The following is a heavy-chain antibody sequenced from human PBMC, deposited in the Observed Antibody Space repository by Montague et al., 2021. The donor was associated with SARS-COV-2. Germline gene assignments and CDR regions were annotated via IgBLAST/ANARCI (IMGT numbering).Heavy chain of an antibody. Sequence: SETLSLTCSVSSGSIISSGYYWSWIRQPPGKELEWIGYIYYSGTTYYTPSLQHRGTISVDPSTIHLSLRLSSVTAADTAVSVCARGMSRGVNTPFDYWGQGSQVTVSS. V-gene: IGHV4-39*02. CDR2: IYYSGTT. CDR3: ARGMSRGVNTPFDY. D-gene: IGHD3-10*01. J-gene: IGHJ4*02. CDR1: SGSIISSGYY.